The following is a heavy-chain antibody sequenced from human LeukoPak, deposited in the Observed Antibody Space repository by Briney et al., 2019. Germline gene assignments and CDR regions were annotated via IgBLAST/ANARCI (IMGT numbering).Heavy chain of an antibody. Sequence: TLSLTCTVSGYSISSGYYWSWIRQPPGKALEWLARIDWDDDKYYSTSLKTRLTISKDTSKNQVVLTMTNMDPVDTATYYCARIAAAGDWFDPWGQGTLVTVSS. J-gene: IGHJ5*02. CDR3: ARIAAAGDWFDP. D-gene: IGHD6-13*01. CDR2: IDWDDDK. CDR1: GYSISSGYYW. V-gene: IGHV2-70*11.